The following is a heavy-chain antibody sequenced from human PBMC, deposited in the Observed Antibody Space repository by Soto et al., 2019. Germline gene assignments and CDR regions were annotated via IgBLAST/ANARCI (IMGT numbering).Heavy chain of an antibody. V-gene: IGHV4-59*08. J-gene: IGHJ6*02. CDR2: VYDTGST. CDR3: VRQGIGALHGLVDV. D-gene: IGHD3-10*01. Sequence: QVQLQQSGPGLVKPSETLSLTCTVSSGPSRSHNWGWIRQSPGRGLEWIGYVYDTGSTSYNPSLESRVTISAETSTNHISLTLSSVTAADTAVYYCVRQGIGALHGLVDVWGQGTTVSVSS. CDR1: SGPSRSHN.